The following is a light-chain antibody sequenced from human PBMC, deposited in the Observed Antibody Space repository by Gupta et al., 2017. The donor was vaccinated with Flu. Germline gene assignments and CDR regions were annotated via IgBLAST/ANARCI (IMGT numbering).Light chain of an antibody. Sequence: QLMLTQSPSASASLGASVKLTCTLSSGHSSYAIAWHQQQPQKGPRYWMKLNTDGSHTKGDGIPDRFSGSSSGAERYLTISSLQSEDEADYYCQTWTTGIVVFGGGTKLTVL. J-gene: IGLJ2*01. V-gene: IGLV4-69*01. CDR3: QTWTTGIVV. CDR1: SGHSSYA. CDR2: LNTDGSH.